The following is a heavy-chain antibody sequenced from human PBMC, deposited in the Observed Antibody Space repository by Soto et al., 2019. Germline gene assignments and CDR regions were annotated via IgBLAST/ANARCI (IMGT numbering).Heavy chain of an antibody. CDR3: ARAPGGLEITYNWFDP. D-gene: IGHD1-1*01. Sequence: ASVKASCKVSGYTLTELSMHCVRQAPGKGLEWMGGFDPEDGETIYAQKFQGRVTMTEDTSTDTAYMELSSLRSEDTAVYYCARAPGGLEITYNWFDPWGQGTLVTVSS. CDR2: FDPEDGET. CDR1: GYTLTELS. J-gene: IGHJ5*02. V-gene: IGHV1-24*01.